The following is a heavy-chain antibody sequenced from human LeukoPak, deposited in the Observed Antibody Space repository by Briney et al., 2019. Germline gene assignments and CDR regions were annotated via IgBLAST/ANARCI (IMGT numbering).Heavy chain of an antibody. CDR2: MNPNSGNT. V-gene: IGHV1-8*01. Sequence: ASVKVSCKASLYTFTSYDINWVRQATGQGLEWMGWMNPNSGNTGYAQKFQGRVTMTRNTSISTAYMELSSLRSDDTAVYFCAREGYSTSSGPLDYWGQGTLVTVSS. CDR1: LYTFTSYD. D-gene: IGHD6-6*01. J-gene: IGHJ4*02. CDR3: AREGYSTSSGPLDY.